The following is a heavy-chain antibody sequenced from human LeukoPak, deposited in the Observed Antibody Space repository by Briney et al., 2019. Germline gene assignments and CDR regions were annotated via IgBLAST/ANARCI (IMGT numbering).Heavy chain of an antibody. CDR2: INHSGST. CDR1: GGSFSGYY. J-gene: IGHJ4*02. V-gene: IGHV4-34*01. Sequence: SETLSLTCAVYGGSFSGYYWSWIRQPPGKGLEWIGEINHSGSTNYNPSLKSRVTISVDTSKNQFSLKLSSVTAADTAVYYCARGGGSTIFGVVITPTNYFDYWGQGTLVTVSS. D-gene: IGHD3-3*01. CDR3: ARGGGSTIFGVVITPTNYFDY.